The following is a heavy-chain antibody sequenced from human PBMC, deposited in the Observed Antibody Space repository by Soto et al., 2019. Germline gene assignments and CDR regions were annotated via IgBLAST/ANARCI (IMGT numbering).Heavy chain of an antibody. Sequence: PGGSLRLSCAASGFTFSSYGMHWVRQAPGKGLEWVAVIWYDGSNKYYADSVKGRFTISRDNSKNTLYLQMNSLRAEDTAVYYCARLGYCTNGVCYLYYYYMDVWGKGTTVTVSS. V-gene: IGHV3-33*01. D-gene: IGHD2-8*01. CDR1: GFTFSSYG. CDR2: IWYDGSNK. J-gene: IGHJ6*03. CDR3: ARLGYCTNGVCYLYYYYMDV.